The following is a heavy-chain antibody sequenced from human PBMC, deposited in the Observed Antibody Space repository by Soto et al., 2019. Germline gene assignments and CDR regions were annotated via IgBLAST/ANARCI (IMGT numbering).Heavy chain of an antibody. J-gene: IGHJ4*02. CDR1: GFTFSSYS. Sequence: RGESLKISCKASGFTFSSYSLGWVRHMPGKGLQWMGNIFSSDSSAKYSPSFVGQVTISVDRSINTAYLQWSSLKASDTAIYHCGTGRGSSSFDYWGPGTLVTVSS. CDR3: GTGRGSSSFDY. CDR2: IFSSDSSA. D-gene: IGHD2-2*01. V-gene: IGHV5-51*01.